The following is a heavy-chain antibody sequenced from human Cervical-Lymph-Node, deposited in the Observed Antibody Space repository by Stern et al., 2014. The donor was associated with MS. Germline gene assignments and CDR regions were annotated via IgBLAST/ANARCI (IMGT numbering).Heavy chain of an antibody. Sequence: QVQLVQSGAEVKKPGSSVKVSCKASGYTFTGYYMHWVRQAPGQGLEWMGWINPNIGGANYAQKLQGWVTMTRGTYLSPASMDPTRRRPDAAAVYYYARGGRSSGWAPPDALDIWGQGTTVTVSS. J-gene: IGHJ3*02. CDR3: ARGGRSSGWAPPDALDI. CDR1: GYTFTGYY. D-gene: IGHD6-19*01. V-gene: IGHV1-2*04. CDR2: INPNIGGA.